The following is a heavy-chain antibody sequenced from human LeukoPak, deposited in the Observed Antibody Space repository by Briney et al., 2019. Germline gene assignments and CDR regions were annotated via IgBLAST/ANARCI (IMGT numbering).Heavy chain of an antibody. D-gene: IGHD3-10*01. CDR2: IRYDGSNK. J-gene: IGHJ4*02. CDR3: AKEPRFTVTMVRTYFAY. V-gene: IGHV3-30*02. Sequence: PGGSLRLSCAASGFTFSSYGMHWVRQAPGKGLEWVAFIRYDGSNKYYADSVKGRFTISRDNSKNTLYLQMNSLRAEDTAVYYCAKEPRFTVTMVRTYFAYWGQGTLVTVSS. CDR1: GFTFSSYG.